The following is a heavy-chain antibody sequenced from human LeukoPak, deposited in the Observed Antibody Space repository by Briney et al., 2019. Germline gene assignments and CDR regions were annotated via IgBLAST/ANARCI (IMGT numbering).Heavy chain of an antibody. J-gene: IGHJ4*02. CDR1: GFTFDDYG. Sequence: GGSLRLSCAASGFTFDDYGMSWVRQAPGKGLEWVSGINWNGGSTGYADSVKGRFTISRDNAKNSLYLQMNSLRAEDTALYYCARDGPETDYGDSTLGLFDYWGQGTLVTVSS. CDR2: INWNGGST. D-gene: IGHD4-17*01. CDR3: ARDGPETDYGDSTLGLFDY. V-gene: IGHV3-20*04.